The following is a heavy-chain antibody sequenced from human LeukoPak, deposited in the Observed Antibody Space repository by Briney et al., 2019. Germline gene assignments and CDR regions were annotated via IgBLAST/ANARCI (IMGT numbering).Heavy chain of an antibody. CDR3: ARGHPVYYDSSGYRILGTFDI. D-gene: IGHD3-22*01. CDR2: INHSGST. J-gene: IGHJ3*02. V-gene: IGHV4-34*01. Sequence: PSDTLSLTCAVYGGSFSGYYWSWIRQPPGKGLEGIGEINHSGSTNYNPSLKSRVTISVDTSKNQFSLTLSSVTAADTAVYYCARGHPVYYDSSGYRILGTFDIWGQGTMVTVSS. CDR1: GGSFSGYY.